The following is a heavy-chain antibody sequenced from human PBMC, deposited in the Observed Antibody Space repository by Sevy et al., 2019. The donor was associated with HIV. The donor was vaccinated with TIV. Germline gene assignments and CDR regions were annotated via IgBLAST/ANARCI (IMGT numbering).Heavy chain of an antibody. CDR1: GFSFSKYW. V-gene: IGHV3-7*01. D-gene: IGHD3-9*01. Sequence: GGSLRLSCAASGFSFSKYWMSWVRQAPGKGLEWVANIKEDGSQKNYLESVKGRFTMSRDNAKNLLYLQMNNLRADDTAVYSCARDPDILSGYPSHYFDYWGQGTLVTVSS. J-gene: IGHJ4*02. CDR3: ARDPDILSGYPSHYFDY. CDR2: IKEDGSQK.